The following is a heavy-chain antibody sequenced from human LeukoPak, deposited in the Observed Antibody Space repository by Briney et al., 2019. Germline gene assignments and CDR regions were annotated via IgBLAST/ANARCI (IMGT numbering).Heavy chain of an antibody. CDR3: ARGDRDGYNPRAFDI. Sequence: GASVKVSCKASGGTFSSYAISWVRQAPGQGLEWMGGIIPIFGTANYAQKFQGRVTITTDESTSTAYMELSSLRSEDTAVYYCARGDRDGYNPRAFDIWGQGTMVTVSS. V-gene: IGHV1-69*05. J-gene: IGHJ3*02. CDR1: GGTFSSYA. CDR2: IIPIFGTA. D-gene: IGHD5-24*01.